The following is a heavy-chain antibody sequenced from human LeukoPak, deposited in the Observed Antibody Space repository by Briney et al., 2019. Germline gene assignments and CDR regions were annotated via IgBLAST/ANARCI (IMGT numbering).Heavy chain of an antibody. CDR1: GGSFSGYY. J-gene: IGHJ5*02. CDR3: ARRRITMIVVVEDNWFDP. D-gene: IGHD3-22*01. CDR2: INHRGST. V-gene: IGHV4-34*01. Sequence: SETLSLTCAVYGGSFSGYYWSWIRQPPGKGLEWIGEINHRGSTNYNPSLKSRVTISVDTSKNQFSLKLSSVTAADTAVYYCARRRITMIVVVEDNWFDPWGQGTLVTVSS.